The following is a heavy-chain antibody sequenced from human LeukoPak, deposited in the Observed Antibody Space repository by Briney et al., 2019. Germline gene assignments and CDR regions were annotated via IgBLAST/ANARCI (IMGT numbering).Heavy chain of an antibody. D-gene: IGHD3-3*01. CDR3: AREITIFGVVRFEP. J-gene: IGHJ5*02. CDR2: IYVSGST. CDR1: GGSISSYY. Sequence: SETLSLTCTVSGGSISSYYWSWIRQPPGKGREWVGYIYVSGSTNYNPPPKSRVDISVDTSKKQFSLKLSSVTAADTAVYYCAREITIFGVVRFEPWGQGTLVTVSS. V-gene: IGHV4-59*01.